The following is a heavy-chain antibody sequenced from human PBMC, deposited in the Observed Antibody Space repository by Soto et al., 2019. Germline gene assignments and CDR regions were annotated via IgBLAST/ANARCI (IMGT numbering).Heavy chain of an antibody. V-gene: IGHV4-59*01. CDR2: MHYSGST. D-gene: IGHD6-13*01. CDR3: ARMRGGRIAAAARRFDYYYYYMDV. Sequence: SETLSLTCTVSGGSISSYYWSWIRQPPGKGLEWIAYMHYSGSTNYNPSLKSRVTMSVDPSKNQFSLKLSSVTAADTAVYYCARMRGGRIAAAARRFDYYYYYMDVWGKGTTVTVSS. J-gene: IGHJ6*03. CDR1: GGSISSYY.